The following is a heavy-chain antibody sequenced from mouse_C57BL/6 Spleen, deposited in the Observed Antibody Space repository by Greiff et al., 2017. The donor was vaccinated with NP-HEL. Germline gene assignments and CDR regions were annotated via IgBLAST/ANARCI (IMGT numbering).Heavy chain of an antibody. J-gene: IGHJ3*01. CDR2: IDPNSGGT. D-gene: IGHD2-4*01. CDR1: GYTFTSYW. V-gene: IGHV1-72*01. Sequence: QVQLLQPGAELVKPGASVKLSCKASGYTFTSYWMHWVKQRPGRGLEWIGRIDPNSGGTKYNEKFKSKATLTVDKPSSTAYMQLSSLTSEDSAVYDSERYPIYYDYEGCAYWGQGTLVTVSA. CDR3: ERYPIYYDYEGCAY.